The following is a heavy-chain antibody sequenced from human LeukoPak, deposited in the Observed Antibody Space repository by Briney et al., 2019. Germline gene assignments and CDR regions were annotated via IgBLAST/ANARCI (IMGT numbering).Heavy chain of an antibody. CDR1: GGSFSGYY. CDR3: ARGPSIRYYDYVWGSYRMNYFDY. Sequence: SETLSLTCAVYGGSFSGYYWSWIRQPPGKGLEWIGEINHSGSTNYNPSLKSRVTISVDTSKNQFSLKLSSVTAADTAVYYCARGPSIRYYDYVWGSYRMNYFDYWGQGTLVTVSS. J-gene: IGHJ4*02. V-gene: IGHV4-34*01. D-gene: IGHD3-16*02. CDR2: INHSGST.